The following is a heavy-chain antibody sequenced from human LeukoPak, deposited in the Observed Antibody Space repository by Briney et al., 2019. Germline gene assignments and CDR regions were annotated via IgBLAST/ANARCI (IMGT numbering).Heavy chain of an antibody. D-gene: IGHD4-23*01. CDR2: VYYSGST. V-gene: IGHV4-59*01. CDR1: GGSISSYY. CDR3: AGGSPSHGGNFDY. J-gene: IGHJ4*02. Sequence: PSETLSLTCTVSGGSISSYYWSWIRQPPGKGLEWIGYVYYSGSTSYNPSLKSRVTISVDTSKNQFSLNLNSVTAADTAVYYCAGGSPSHGGNFDYWGQGTLVTVSS.